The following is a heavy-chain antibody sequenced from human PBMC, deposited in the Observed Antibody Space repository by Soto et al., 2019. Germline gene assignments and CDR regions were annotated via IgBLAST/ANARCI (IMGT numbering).Heavy chain of an antibody. V-gene: IGHV1-69*05. Sequence: SSVKVSCKASGRTFSSYAINWLRQAPAQGLEGLGRIITIFGTANYAQRREGRVTMTTDTSTSTAYMELRSMRSVDTDVYYCARETRRDSSSWYGPVGSTHHYGMDVWGQGTTVTVSS. J-gene: IGHJ6*02. CDR1: GRTFSSYA. CDR2: IITIFGTA. D-gene: IGHD6-13*01. CDR3: ARETRRDSSSWYGPVGSTHHYGMDV.